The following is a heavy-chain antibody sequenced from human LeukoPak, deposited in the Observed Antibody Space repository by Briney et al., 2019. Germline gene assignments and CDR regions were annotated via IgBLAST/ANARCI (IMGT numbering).Heavy chain of an antibody. D-gene: IGHD3-9*01. J-gene: IGHJ4*02. CDR3: ARLHYDVLTGPFDY. Sequence: GGSLRLSCAASGFTVSSNYMSWVRQAPGKRLEWVSVIYSGGATFYADSVKGRFTISRESSKNTLWLQMNSLRVEDTAVYYCARLHYDVLTGPFDYWGQGTLVTVSS. CDR2: IYSGGAT. V-gene: IGHV3-66*04. CDR1: GFTVSSNY.